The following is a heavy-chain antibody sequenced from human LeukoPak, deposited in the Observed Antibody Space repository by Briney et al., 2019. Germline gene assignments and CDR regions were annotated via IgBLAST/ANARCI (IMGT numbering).Heavy chain of an antibody. CDR1: GGSISSGGYY. J-gene: IGHJ5*02. Sequence: SETLSLTCTVSGGSISSGGYYWRWIRQPPGKGLEWIGYIYQSGSTYYNPSLKSRVTISVDRSKNQFSLKLSSVTAADTAVYYCASGEPAASNWFDPWGQGTLVTVSS. CDR3: ASGEPAASNWFDP. D-gene: IGHD2-2*01. CDR2: IYQSGST. V-gene: IGHV4-30-2*01.